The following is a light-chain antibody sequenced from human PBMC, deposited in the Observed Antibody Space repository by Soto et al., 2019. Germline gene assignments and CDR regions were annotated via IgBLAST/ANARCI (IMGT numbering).Light chain of an antibody. Sequence: TQYKATLPFAPCERGTLSCRASQGVCSCLAWYQQKPGQAPKLLIYDASNRATGVPARFSGSGSGTDFTLTINSLEPGDFAVYCCQHAVSSPRRFGGGTKVDIK. J-gene: IGKJ4*02. CDR2: DAS. CDR1: QGVCSC. CDR3: QHAVSSPRR. V-gene: IGKV3D-11*01.